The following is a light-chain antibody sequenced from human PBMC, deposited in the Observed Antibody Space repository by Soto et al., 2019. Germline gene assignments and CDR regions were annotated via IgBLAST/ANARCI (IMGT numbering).Light chain of an antibody. Sequence: QSALTQPPSVSGSPGQSVAISCTGTSSDVGTYNRVSWYQQPPGTAPRLMIYDVSNRPSGVPDRFSGSKSGNTASLTISGLKDEAEADYYCSSYTSTSTYVFGTGTKVXVL. CDR3: SSYTSTSTYV. V-gene: IGLV2-18*02. J-gene: IGLJ1*01. CDR2: DVS. CDR1: SSDVGTYNR.